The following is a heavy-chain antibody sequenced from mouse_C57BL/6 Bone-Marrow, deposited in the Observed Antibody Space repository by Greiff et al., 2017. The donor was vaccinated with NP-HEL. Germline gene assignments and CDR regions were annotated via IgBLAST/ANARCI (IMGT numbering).Heavy chain of an antibody. CDR2: IYPRDGST. D-gene: IGHD2-3*01. Sequence: QVQLKQSGPELVKPGASVKLSCKASGYTFTSYDINWVKQRPGQGLEWIGWIYPRDGSTKYNEKFKGKATLTVDTSSSTAYMELHSLTSEDSAVYFCARRRIYDGYYGPFDHWGQGTTLTVSS. CDR3: ARRRIYDGYYGPFDH. J-gene: IGHJ2*01. CDR1: GYTFTSYD. V-gene: IGHV1-85*01.